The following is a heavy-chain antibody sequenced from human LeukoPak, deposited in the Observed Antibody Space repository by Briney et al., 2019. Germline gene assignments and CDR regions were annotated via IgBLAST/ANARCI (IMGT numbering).Heavy chain of an antibody. V-gene: IGHV3-9*01. CDR3: AKGHWTTVTNAIDY. CDR2: ISWNSGSI. Sequence: PGGSLRLSCAASGFTFDDYAMHWVRQAPGKGLEWVSGISWNSGSIGYADSVKGRFTISRDNAKNSLYLQMNSLRAEDTALYYCAKGHWTTVTNAIDYWGQGTLVTVSS. D-gene: IGHD4-17*01. CDR1: GFTFDDYA. J-gene: IGHJ4*02.